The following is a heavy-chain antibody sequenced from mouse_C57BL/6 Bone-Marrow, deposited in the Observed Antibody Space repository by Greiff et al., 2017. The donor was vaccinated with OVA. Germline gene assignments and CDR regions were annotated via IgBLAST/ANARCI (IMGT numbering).Heavy chain of an antibody. J-gene: IGHJ2*01. V-gene: IGHV7-3*01. Sequence: EVKLMESGGGLVQPGGSLSLSCAASGFTFTDYYMSWVRQPPGKALEWLGFIRNKANGYSTEYSAYVKGRFTISRVNSQIILYLQMNALRAEDSATYYCARYIYYGSSPFDYWGQGTTLTVSS. D-gene: IGHD1-1*01. CDR1: GFTFTDYY. CDR3: ARYIYYGSSPFDY. CDR2: IRNKANGYST.